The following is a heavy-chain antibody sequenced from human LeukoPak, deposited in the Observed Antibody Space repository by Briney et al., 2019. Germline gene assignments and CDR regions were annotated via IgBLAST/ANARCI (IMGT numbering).Heavy chain of an antibody. CDR2: IGGSGGST. J-gene: IGHJ6*02. Sequence: GGSLRLSCAASGFTFSSYAMSWVRQAPGKGLEWVSAIGGSGGSTYYADSVKGRFTISRDNSKNTLYLQVNSLRAEDTAVYYCAKGVGCSGGTCYSGHGMDVWGQGTTVTVSS. CDR1: GFTFSSYA. CDR3: AKGVGCSGGTCYSGHGMDV. V-gene: IGHV3-23*01. D-gene: IGHD2-15*01.